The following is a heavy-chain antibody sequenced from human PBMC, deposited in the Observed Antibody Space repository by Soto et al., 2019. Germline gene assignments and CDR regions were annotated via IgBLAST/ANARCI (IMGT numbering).Heavy chain of an antibody. CDR2: ISGSGDST. CDR1: GFTFSNYV. Sequence: EVQLLESGGGLVQPGGSLSLSCVASGFTFSNYVMSWVRQAPGKGLEWVTAISGSGDSTYYADSVRGRFTISRDNSKDTLYPQMNNRRAGDRALYYCARGVLGSGNYLESLQHWSQGALVTVPS. D-gene: IGHD1-26*01. J-gene: IGHJ1*01. CDR3: ARGVLGSGNYLESLQH. V-gene: IGHV3-23*01.